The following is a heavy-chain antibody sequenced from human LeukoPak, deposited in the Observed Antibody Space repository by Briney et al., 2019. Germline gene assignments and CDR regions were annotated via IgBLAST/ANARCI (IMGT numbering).Heavy chain of an antibody. CDR2: IYPGDSDT. D-gene: IGHD3-22*01. Sequence: GESLKISCKGSGYSFTSYWIGWVRQMPGKGLEWMGIIYPGDSDTRNSPSFQGQVPISADKSISTAYLQWSSLKASDTAMYYCARRGPYYYDSSGYNWFDPWGQGTLVTVSS. J-gene: IGHJ5*02. V-gene: IGHV5-51*01. CDR1: GYSFTSYW. CDR3: ARRGPYYYDSSGYNWFDP.